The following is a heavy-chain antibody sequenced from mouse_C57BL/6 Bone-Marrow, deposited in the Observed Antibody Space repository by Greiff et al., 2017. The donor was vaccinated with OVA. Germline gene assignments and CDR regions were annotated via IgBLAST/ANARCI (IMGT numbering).Heavy chain of an antibody. Sequence: VQLKESGGGLVKPGGSLKLSCAASGFTFSDYGMHWVRQAPEKGLEWVAYISSGSSTIYYADTVKGRFTISRDNAKNTLFLQMTSLRSEDTAMYYCARDGDVGAMDYWGQGTSVTVSS. J-gene: IGHJ4*01. V-gene: IGHV5-17*01. CDR1: GFTFSDYG. CDR3: ARDGDVGAMDY. CDR2: ISSGSSTI. D-gene: IGHD2-3*01.